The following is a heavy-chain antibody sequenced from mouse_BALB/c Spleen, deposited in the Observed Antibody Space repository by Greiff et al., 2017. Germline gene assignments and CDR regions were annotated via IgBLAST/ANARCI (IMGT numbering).Heavy chain of an antibody. Sequence: EVMLVESGGDLVKPGGSLKLSCAASGFTFSSYGMSWVRQTPGKRLEWVATISSGGSYTYYPDSVKGRFTISRDNAKNTLYLQISSLRSEDTAMYYYARPYTMISTYYIVYWGQGTSLTVSA. CDR2: ISSGGSYT. V-gene: IGHV5-6*01. D-gene: IGHD2-4*01. CDR1: GFTFSSYG. J-gene: IGHJ2*02. CDR3: ARPYTMISTYYIVY.